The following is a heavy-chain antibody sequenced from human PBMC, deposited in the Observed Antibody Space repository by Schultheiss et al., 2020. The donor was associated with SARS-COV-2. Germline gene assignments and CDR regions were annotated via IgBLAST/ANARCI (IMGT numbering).Heavy chain of an antibody. J-gene: IGHJ6*03. Sequence: SETLSLTCTVSGGSITSYYWSWIRQPPGKGLEWIGYIYYSGSSNYNPSLKSRVTISIDTSKNQFSLKLSSVTAADTAVYYCARVRANYYYYMDVWGKGTTVTVSS. CDR1: GGSITSYY. CDR2: IYYSGSS. CDR3: ARVRANYYYYMDV. V-gene: IGHV4-59*12.